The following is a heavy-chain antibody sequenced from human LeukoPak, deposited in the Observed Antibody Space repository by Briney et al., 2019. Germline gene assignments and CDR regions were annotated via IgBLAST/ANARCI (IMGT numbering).Heavy chain of an antibody. V-gene: IGHV3-64*01. J-gene: IGHJ4*02. CDR3: ARGRPYHYGEYFDY. CDR1: GFTFSSYA. CDR2: ISSNGGST. D-gene: IGHD3-10*01. Sequence: GGSLRLSCAASGFTFSSYAMHWVRQAPGKGLEYVSAISSNGGSTYYANSVKGRFTISRDNSKNTLYLQMGSLRAEDMAVYYCARGRPYHYGEYFDYWGQGTLVTVSS.